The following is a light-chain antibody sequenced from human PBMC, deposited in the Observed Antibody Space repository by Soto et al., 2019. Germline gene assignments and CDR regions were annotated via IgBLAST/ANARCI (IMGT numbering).Light chain of an antibody. V-gene: IGKV1-33*01. Sequence: DIQMTQSPSSLSASVGDRVTITCQASQDISNYLNWYQQKPGKAPKLLIYDASNLKTGVPSRFSGSGSGTDFTFTISSLQPEDIATYYCQQYDNRLYTFGQGTKLEIK. CDR1: QDISNY. CDR2: DAS. CDR3: QQYDNRLYT. J-gene: IGKJ2*01.